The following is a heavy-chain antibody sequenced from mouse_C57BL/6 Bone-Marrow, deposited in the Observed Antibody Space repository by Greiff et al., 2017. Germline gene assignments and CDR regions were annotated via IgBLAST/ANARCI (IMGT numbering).Heavy chain of an antibody. D-gene: IGHD1-1*01. CDR3: AREGFYYYGSSDY. CDR1: GYTITSYW. Sequence: QVQLKQPGAELVKPGASVTMSCTASGYTITSYWLTWVKQRPGQVLEWIGDIYPGSGSTNYNEKFKSKTTLTVDTYSSTAYKQLSSLTAEDSAVYYCAREGFYYYGSSDYWGQGTTLTVSS. CDR2: IYPGSGST. V-gene: IGHV1-55*01. J-gene: IGHJ2*01.